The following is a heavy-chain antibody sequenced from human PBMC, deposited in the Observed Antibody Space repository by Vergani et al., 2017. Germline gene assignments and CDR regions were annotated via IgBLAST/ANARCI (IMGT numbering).Heavy chain of an antibody. CDR2: IYYSGST. CDR3: ARHPLGEWELRFDP. D-gene: IGHD1-26*01. J-gene: IGHJ5*02. CDR1: GGSISSSSYY. Sequence: QLQLQESGPGLVKPSETLSLTCTVSGGSISSSSYYWGWIRQPPGKGLEWIGSIYYSGSTYYNPSLKSRVTISVDTSKNQFSLKLSSVTAADTDVYYCARHPLGEWELRFDPWGQGTLVTVSS. V-gene: IGHV4-39*01.